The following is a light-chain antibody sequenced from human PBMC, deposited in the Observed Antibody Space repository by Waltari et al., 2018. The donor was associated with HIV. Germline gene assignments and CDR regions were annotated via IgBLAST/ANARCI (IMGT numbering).Light chain of an antibody. J-gene: IGLJ2*01. CDR2: DVT. CDR1: NSDGGGSAF. Sequence: QSALTQPASVSGSPGQSITISCTGTNSDGGGSAFVSCYQQHPGKAPKLIIYDVTKRPSEVSNRFSGSKSGDTASLTISGLQAEDEADYYCSSYTITNTRFGGGTRLTVL. V-gene: IGLV2-14*03. CDR3: SSYTITNTR.